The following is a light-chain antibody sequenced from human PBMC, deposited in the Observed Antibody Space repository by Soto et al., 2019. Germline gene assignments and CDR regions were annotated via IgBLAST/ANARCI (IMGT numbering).Light chain of an antibody. V-gene: IGKV1-39*01. CDR2: DAS. J-gene: IGKJ1*01. CDR3: QQSYRSPPT. CDR1: QSISSK. Sequence: DIPMTQSPTSLSASVGDRVTITCRASQSISSKLNWYQQKPGKVPNLLIYDASSLQSGVPSRFSGSGSGTDFTLTISSLQPEDFATYYCQQSYRSPPTFGQGTKVESK.